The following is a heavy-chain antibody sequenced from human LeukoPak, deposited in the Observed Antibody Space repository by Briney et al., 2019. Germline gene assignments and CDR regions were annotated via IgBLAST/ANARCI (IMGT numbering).Heavy chain of an antibody. V-gene: IGHV3-48*03. CDR3: ARVCHGYCSGTSCHEH. CDR2: ISSSGSTT. CDR1: GFTFRSYE. D-gene: IGHD2-2*01. Sequence: GGSLRLSCAASGFTFRSYEMNWVRQAPGKGLEWVSYISSSGSTTYYADSVKGRFTISRDNAKNSLYLQSNSLRAEDTAVYYCARVCHGYCSGTSCHEHWGQGTLVTVSS. J-gene: IGHJ4*02.